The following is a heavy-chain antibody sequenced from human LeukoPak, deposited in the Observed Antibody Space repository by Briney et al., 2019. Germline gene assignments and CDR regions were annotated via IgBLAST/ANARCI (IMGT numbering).Heavy chain of an antibody. D-gene: IGHD3-10*01. V-gene: IGHV1-18*01. CDR3: ARDQSMGYYYGSGRKEAFDI. CDR2: ISAYNGNT. CDR1: GYTFTSYG. J-gene: IGHJ3*02. Sequence: GASVKVSCKASGYTFTSYGISWVRQAPGQGLEWMGWISAYNGNTNYEQKLQGRVTMTTDTYTSTAYMELRSLRSDDTAVYYCARDQSMGYYYGSGRKEAFDIWGQGTMVTVSS.